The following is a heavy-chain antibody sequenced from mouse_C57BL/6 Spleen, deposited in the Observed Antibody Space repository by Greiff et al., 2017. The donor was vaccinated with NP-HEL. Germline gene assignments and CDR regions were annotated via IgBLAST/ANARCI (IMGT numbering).Heavy chain of an antibody. V-gene: IGHV1-82*01. D-gene: IGHD1-1*01. J-gene: IGHJ2*01. CDR3: ARPLYGSSYFDY. CDR2: IYPGDGDT. CDR1: GYAFSSSW. Sequence: VKLVESGPELVKPGASVKISCKASGYAFSSSWMNWVKQRPGKGLEWIGRIYPGDGDTNYNGKFKGKATLTADKSSSTAYMQLSSLTSEDSAVYFCARPLYGSSYFDYWGQGTTLTVSS.